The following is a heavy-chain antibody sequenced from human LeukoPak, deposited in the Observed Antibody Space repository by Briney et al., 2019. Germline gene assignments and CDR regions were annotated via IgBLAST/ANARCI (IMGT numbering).Heavy chain of an antibody. J-gene: IGHJ4*02. D-gene: IGHD5-18*01. V-gene: IGHV4-59*08. CDR2: IYYSGST. CDR1: GGSISSYY. CDR3: ARHETALFDY. Sequence: SETLSLTCTVPGGSISSYYWSWIRQPPGKGLEWIGYIYYSGSTNYNPSLKSRVTISVDTSKNQYSLKLSSVTAADTAVYYCARHETALFDYWGQGTLVTVSS.